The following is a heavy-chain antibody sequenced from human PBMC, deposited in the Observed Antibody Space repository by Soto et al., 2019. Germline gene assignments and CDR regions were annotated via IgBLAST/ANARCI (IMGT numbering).Heavy chain of an antibody. V-gene: IGHV4-38-2*01. D-gene: IGHD2-15*01. J-gene: IGHJ3*01. CDR3: ARARWYDAFDV. CDR2: IFHGGNT. Sequence: SETLSLTCAVSGFFISSGNYWGWIRKPPGKGLEWIGSIFHGGNTYYNPSLKSRVTTSVDMSKNQFSLKLNSVTAADTAVYYCARARWYDAFDVWGQGTVVPVSS. CDR1: GFFISSGNY.